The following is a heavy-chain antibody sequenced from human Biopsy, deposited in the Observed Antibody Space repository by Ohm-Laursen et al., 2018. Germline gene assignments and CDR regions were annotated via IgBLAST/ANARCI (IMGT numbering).Heavy chain of an antibody. J-gene: IGHJ4*02. CDR1: GFTVYNNY. CDR2: ISGSGTTI. V-gene: IGHV3-11*01. CDR3: ARDGAGSYHDY. D-gene: IGHD3-10*01. Sequence: SLRLSCAASGFTVYNNYMTWVRQAPGKGLEWLSYISGSGTTIFYADSVKGRFTVSRDNAKNSLYLQMNSLTVEVTAVYYCARDGAGSYHDYWGQGTLVTVSS.